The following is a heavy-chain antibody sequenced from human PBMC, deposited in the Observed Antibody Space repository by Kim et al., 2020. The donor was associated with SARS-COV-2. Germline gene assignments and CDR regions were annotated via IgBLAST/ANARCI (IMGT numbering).Heavy chain of an antibody. Sequence: GGSLRLSCAVSRFTFNNYWINWVRHAPGKGLVWVSRISSDGSITNYADSVKGRFTMSRDNAENTLYLQMNSLRAEDTAVYYCARGFFRDCFDVWDQGTTVTVSS. CDR1: RFTFNNYW. J-gene: IGHJ6*02. V-gene: IGHV3-74*01. CDR2: ISSDGSIT. D-gene: IGHD2-21*02. CDR3: ARGFFRDCFDV.